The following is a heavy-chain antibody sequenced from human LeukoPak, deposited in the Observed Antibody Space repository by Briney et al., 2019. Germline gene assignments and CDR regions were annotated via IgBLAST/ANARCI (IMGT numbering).Heavy chain of an antibody. V-gene: IGHV3-48*03. J-gene: IGHJ4*02. CDR2: IDSSGSTT. CDR3: ASAHGGSGYDRPFDY. Sequence: GGSLRLSCTASRFYFSTYDMNWVRQVPGKGLEWVSYIDSSGSTTYYAGSVQGRFTISRDNAKNSLYLQMKSLRVEDTAFYYCASAHGGSGYDRPFDYWGQGTLVTVSS. D-gene: IGHD5-12*01. CDR1: RFYFSTYD.